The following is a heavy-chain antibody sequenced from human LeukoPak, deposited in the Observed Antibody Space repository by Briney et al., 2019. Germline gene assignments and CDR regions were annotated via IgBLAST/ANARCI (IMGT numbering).Heavy chain of an antibody. CDR1: GYTFTTYG. V-gene: IGHV1-2*02. Sequence: ASVKVSCKASGYTFTTYGISWVRQAPGQGLEWMGWINPNSGGTNYAQKFQGRVTMTRDTSISTAYMELSRLRSDDTAVYYCARSGCSSTSCFAAFDIWGQGTMVTVSS. J-gene: IGHJ3*02. CDR2: INPNSGGT. D-gene: IGHD2-2*01. CDR3: ARSGCSSTSCFAAFDI.